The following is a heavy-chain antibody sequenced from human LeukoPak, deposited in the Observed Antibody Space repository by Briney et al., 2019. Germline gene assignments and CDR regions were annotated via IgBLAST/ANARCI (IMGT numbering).Heavy chain of an antibody. CDR2: ISAYNGNT. CDR3: ARGLWFGELFDAFDI. J-gene: IGHJ3*02. V-gene: IGHV1-18*01. Sequence: ASVKVSCKASGYTFTIYGISWVRQAPGQGLEWMGWISAYNGNTNYAQKLQGRVTITTDTSTSTAYMELRSLRSDDTAVYYCARGLWFGELFDAFDIWGQGTMVTVSS. CDR1: GYTFTIYG. D-gene: IGHD3-10*01.